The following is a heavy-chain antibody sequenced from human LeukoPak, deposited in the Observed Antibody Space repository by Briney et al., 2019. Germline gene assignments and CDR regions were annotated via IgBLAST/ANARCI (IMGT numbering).Heavy chain of an antibody. CDR3: ARAPLFDY. CDR2: IYTSGST. J-gene: IGHJ4*02. V-gene: IGHV4-4*09. Sequence: SETLSLTCTVSGGSISSYYWSWIRQPPGKGLEWIGYIYTSGSTNYNPSLKSRVTISVDTSKNQFSLKLSSVTAADTAVYYCARAPLFDYWGQGTLVTVPS. CDR1: GGSISSYY.